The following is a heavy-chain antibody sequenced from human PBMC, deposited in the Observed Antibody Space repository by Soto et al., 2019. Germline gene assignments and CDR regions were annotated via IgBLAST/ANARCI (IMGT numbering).Heavy chain of an antibody. CDR1: GYTFTSYG. CDR2: ISAYNGNT. V-gene: IGHV1-18*01. CDR3: ARRVTPNGGYCSGGSCYYWFDP. Sequence: QVQLVQSGAEVKKPGASVKVSCKASGYTFTSYGISWVRQAPGQGLEWMGWISAYNGNTNYAQKLQGRVTMTTDTSTSTAYMELRSLRSDDTAVYYCARRVTPNGGYCSGGSCYYWFDPWGQGTLVTVSS. J-gene: IGHJ5*02. D-gene: IGHD2-15*01.